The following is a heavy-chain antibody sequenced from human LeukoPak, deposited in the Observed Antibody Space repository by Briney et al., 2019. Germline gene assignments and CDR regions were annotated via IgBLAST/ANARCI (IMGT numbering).Heavy chain of an antibody. Sequence: SETLSLTCSISGGSVSTYYWSWIRQPPGKGLEWIGYMFYSGSTNSNPSLKSRVTFSIDTSRNRFSLNLRHVTASDTAVYYCAKHSAHSGGNAFFDSWGQGAPVTVSS. CDR2: MFYSGST. CDR3: AKHSAHSGGNAFFDS. CDR1: GGSVSTYY. D-gene: IGHD2-15*01. V-gene: IGHV4-59*08. J-gene: IGHJ4*02.